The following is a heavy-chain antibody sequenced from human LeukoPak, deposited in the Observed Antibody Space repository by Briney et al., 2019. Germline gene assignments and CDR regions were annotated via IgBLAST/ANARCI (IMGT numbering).Heavy chain of an antibody. CDR3: ARYCSSTSCYPRLYYFDY. Sequence: GGSLRLSCAASGFTFSSFWMSWVRQAPGKGLEWVANIKQDGREKYYVDSVKGRFTISRDNAKNSLYLQMNSLRAEDTAVYYCARYCSSTSCYPRLYYFDYWGQGTLVTVSS. CDR1: GFTFSSFW. J-gene: IGHJ4*02. CDR2: IKQDGREK. V-gene: IGHV3-7*01. D-gene: IGHD2-2*01.